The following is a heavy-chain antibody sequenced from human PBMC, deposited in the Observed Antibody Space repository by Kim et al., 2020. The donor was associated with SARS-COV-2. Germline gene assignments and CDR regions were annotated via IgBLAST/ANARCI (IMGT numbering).Heavy chain of an antibody. CDR2: ISGSGGST. J-gene: IGHJ2*01. D-gene: IGHD5-12*01. CDR1: GFTFSSYA. V-gene: IGHV3-23*01. Sequence: GGSLRLSCAASGFTFSSYAMSWVRQAPGKGLEWVSAISGSGGSTYYADSVKGRFTISRDNSKNTLYLQMNSLRAEDTAVYYCAKAGAEMATITNWYFDLWGRGTLVTVSS. CDR3: AKAGAEMATITNWYFDL.